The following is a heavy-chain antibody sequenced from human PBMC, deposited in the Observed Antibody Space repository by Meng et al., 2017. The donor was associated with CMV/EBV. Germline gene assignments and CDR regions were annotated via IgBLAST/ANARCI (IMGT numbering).Heavy chain of an antibody. CDR1: GFTFSSYA. CDR3: AKDPPYYDFWSGPTP. J-gene: IGHJ4*02. CDR2: ISGSGGST. Sequence: GESQKISCAASGFTFSSYAMSWVRQAPGKGLEWVSAISGSGGSTYYADSVKGRFTISRDNSKNTLYLQMNSLRAEDTAVYYCAKDPPYYDFWSGPTPWGQGTLVTVSS. V-gene: IGHV3-23*01. D-gene: IGHD3-3*01.